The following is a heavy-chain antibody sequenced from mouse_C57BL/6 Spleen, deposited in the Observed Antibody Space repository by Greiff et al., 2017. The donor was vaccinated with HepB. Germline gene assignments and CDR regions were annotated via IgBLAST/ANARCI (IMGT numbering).Heavy chain of an antibody. CDR2: INPSSGYT. J-gene: IGHJ1*03. Sequence: VQLQQSGAELAKPGASVKLSCKASGYTFTSYWMHWVKQRPGQGLEWIGYINPSSGYTKYNQKFKDKATLTADKSSSTAYMQLSSLTYEDSAVYYCARRSDGYSWYFDVWGTGTTVTVSS. CDR1: GYTFTSYW. CDR3: ARRSDGYSWYFDV. D-gene: IGHD2-3*01. V-gene: IGHV1-7*01.